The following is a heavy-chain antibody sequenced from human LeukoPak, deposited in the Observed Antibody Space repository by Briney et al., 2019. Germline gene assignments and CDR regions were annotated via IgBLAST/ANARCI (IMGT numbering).Heavy chain of an antibody. CDR3: ARDKEASSSWAEVIDY. Sequence: QPRGSLRLSCAASGFTFSSYEMNWVRQAPGKGLEWVSYISRSGSTIYYADSVKGRFTISRDNAKNSLYLQMNSLRAEDTAVYYCARDKEASSSWAEVIDYWGQGTLVTVPS. CDR2: ISRSGSTI. D-gene: IGHD6-13*01. J-gene: IGHJ4*02. V-gene: IGHV3-48*03. CDR1: GFTFSSYE.